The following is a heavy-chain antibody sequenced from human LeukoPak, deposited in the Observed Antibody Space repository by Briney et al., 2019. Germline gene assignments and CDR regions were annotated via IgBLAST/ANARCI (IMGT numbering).Heavy chain of an antibody. CDR3: ATLVRGSPYGMDF. V-gene: IGHV4-59*08. CDR1: GDSINSYY. D-gene: IGHD3-10*01. J-gene: IGHJ6*02. CDR2: IHYSGST. Sequence: SETLSLTCSVSGDSINSYYWSWVRQPPGKGLEWIGYIHYSGSTSYNPSLKSRVLISIDTSKNQFSLKPSSVTAADTAVYYCATLVRGSPYGMDFWGQGTTVTVSS.